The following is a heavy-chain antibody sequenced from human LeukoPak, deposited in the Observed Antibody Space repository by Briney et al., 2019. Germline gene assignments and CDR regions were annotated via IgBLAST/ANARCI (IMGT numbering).Heavy chain of an antibody. CDR3: WRGYSSGWHDY. CDR2: ISSSGSTI. CDR1: GFTFSSYE. J-gene: IGHJ4*02. Sequence: GGSLRLSCAASGFTFSSYEMNWVRQAPGKGLEWVSYISSSGSTIYYADSVKGRFTISRDNAKNSLYLQMNSLRAEDTAVYYCWRGYSSGWHDYWGQGTLVTVSS. V-gene: IGHV3-48*03. D-gene: IGHD6-19*01.